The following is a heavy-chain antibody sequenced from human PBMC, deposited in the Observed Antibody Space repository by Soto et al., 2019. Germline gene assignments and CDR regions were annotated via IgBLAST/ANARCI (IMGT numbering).Heavy chain of an antibody. D-gene: IGHD3-22*01. Sequence: EVQLLESGGGWVQPGGSLRLSCAASGFTFASYAMSWVRQAPGKGLEWVSGISGSGGSTYYADSVKGRFTISRDNSKNTLYLQMNSLRAEDTAVYYCAKDRDSSGYYDYWGQGTLVAVSS. CDR3: AKDRDSSGYYDY. CDR2: ISGSGGST. CDR1: GFTFASYA. V-gene: IGHV3-23*01. J-gene: IGHJ4*02.